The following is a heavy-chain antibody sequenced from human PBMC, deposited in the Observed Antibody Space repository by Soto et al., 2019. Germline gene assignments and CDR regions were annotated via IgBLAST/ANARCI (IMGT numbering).Heavy chain of an antibody. J-gene: IGHJ3*02. CDR1: GGSFSGYY. V-gene: IGHV4-34*01. D-gene: IGHD3-3*01. CDR3: AREIFGVVIKPPCALDI. Sequence: SETLSLTCAVYGGSFSGYYWSWIRQPPGKGLEWIGEINHSGSTNYNPSLKSRVTISVDTSKNQFSLKLSSVTAADTAVYYCAREIFGVVIKPPCALDIWGQGTMVT. CDR2: INHSGST.